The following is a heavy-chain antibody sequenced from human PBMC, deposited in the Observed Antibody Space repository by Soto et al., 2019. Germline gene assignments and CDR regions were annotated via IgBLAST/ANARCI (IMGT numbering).Heavy chain of an antibody. D-gene: IGHD6-6*01. CDR1: GGSVSSGSYY. J-gene: IGHJ6*02. CDR3: ARDSHMGSSSYGVYYYYGMDA. CDR2: IYYSGST. Sequence: NPSETLSLTCTVSGGSVSSGSYYWSWIRQPPGKGLEWIRYIYYSGSTNYNPSLKSRVTISVDTSKNQFSLKLSSVTAADTAVYYCARDSHMGSSSYGVYYYYGMDAWGQGTTVTVSS. V-gene: IGHV4-61*01.